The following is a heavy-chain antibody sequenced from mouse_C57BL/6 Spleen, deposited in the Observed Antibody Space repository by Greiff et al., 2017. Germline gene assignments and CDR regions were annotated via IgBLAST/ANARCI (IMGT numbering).Heavy chain of an antibody. D-gene: IGHD5-5*01. CDR1: GYSITSGYY. CDR2: ISYDGSN. Sequence: EVKLMESGPGLVKPSQSLSLTCSVTGYSITSGYYWNWIRQFPGNKLEWMGYISYDGSNNYNPSLKNRISITRDTSKNQFFLKLNSVTTEDTATYYCARGTTYGTSDYWGQGTTLTVSS. CDR3: ARGTTYGTSDY. J-gene: IGHJ2*01. V-gene: IGHV3-6*01.